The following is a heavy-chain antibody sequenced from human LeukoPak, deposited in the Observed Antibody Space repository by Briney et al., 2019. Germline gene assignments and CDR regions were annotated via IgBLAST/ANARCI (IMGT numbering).Heavy chain of an antibody. CDR1: GFTFSSYS. CDR3: ARDRNFGVFTKKGLDV. V-gene: IGHV3-21*01. Sequence: GGSLRLSCAASGFTFSSYSMNWVRQAPGKGLEWVSSISSSSSYIYYADSVKGRFTISRDNAKNSLYLQMNSLRAEDTAVYYCARDRNFGVFTKKGLDVWGQGTTVTVSS. J-gene: IGHJ6*02. D-gene: IGHD3-3*01. CDR2: ISSSSSYI.